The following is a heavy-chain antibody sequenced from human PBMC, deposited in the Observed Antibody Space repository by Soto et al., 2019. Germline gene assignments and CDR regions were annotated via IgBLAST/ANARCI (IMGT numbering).Heavy chain of an antibody. CDR3: AREEMDY. J-gene: IGHJ4*02. CDR1: GYTFTNYG. Sequence: QVQLVQSGGEVKKPGASVKVSCKTSGYTFTNYGINWVRQAPGQGLEWMRWISGWNGNTYYAQKXQXRXXITTDTSMSTAYMELRSLRSDDTAVYYCAREEMDYWGQGTLVTVSS. V-gene: IGHV1-18*01. CDR2: ISGWNGNT.